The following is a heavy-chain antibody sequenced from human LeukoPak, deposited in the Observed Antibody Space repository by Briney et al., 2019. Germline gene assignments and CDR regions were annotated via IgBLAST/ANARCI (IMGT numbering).Heavy chain of an antibody. Sequence: PGGSLRLSCAAPGFTFSTYVVNWVRQPPGKGLEWIGEINHSGSTNYNPSLKSRVTISVDTSKNQFSLKLSSVTAADTAVYYCARGAGGRSSSWYGDYWGQGTLVTVSS. J-gene: IGHJ4*02. CDR2: INHSGST. CDR1: GFTFSTYV. CDR3: ARGAGGRSSSWYGDY. D-gene: IGHD6-13*01. V-gene: IGHV4-34*01.